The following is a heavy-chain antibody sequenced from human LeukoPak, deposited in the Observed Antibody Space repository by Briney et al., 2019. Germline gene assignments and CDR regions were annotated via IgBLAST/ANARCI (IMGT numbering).Heavy chain of an antibody. CDR2: MFYSGTT. CDR1: GGSISSNSHY. J-gene: IGHJ4*02. Sequence: SETLSLTCTVSGGSISSNSHYWAWTRQPPGKGLEWNGSMFYSGTTYYQSSLKSRVTISVDTSKSQFSLKLSSVTAADTAVYYCARHVCGGDCYTFDYWGQGILVTVSS. V-gene: IGHV4-39*01. CDR3: ARHVCGGDCYTFDY. D-gene: IGHD2-21*02.